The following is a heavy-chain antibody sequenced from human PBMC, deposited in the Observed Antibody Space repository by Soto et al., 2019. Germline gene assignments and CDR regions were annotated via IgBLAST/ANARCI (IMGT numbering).Heavy chain of an antibody. CDR1: GYTFTSYD. D-gene: IGHD3-3*01. J-gene: IGHJ4*02. Sequence: ASVKVSCKASGYTFTSYDINWVRQATGQGLEWMGWMNPNSGNTGYAQKFQGRVTMTRNTSISTAYMELSSLRSEDTAVYYCARGGTSPYYDFSSTYYSALDYWAQGPLFTVTS. V-gene: IGHV1-8*01. CDR3: ARGGTSPYYDFSSTYYSALDY. CDR2: MNPNSGNT.